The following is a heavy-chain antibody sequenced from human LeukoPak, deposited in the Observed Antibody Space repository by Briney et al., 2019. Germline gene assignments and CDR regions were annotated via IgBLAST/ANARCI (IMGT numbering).Heavy chain of an antibody. J-gene: IGHJ4*02. D-gene: IGHD5-18*01. CDR2: INGGGVNT. CDR3: AKDRYSYGPVDY. Sequence: GGSLRLSCAASGFTFSSYAMSWVRQAPGKGLEWVSTINGGGVNTHYADSVGGRFTISRDNSKNTLFLQMNSLRDEDTAVYYCAKDRYSYGPVDYWGQGTLVTVSS. CDR1: GFTFSSYA. V-gene: IGHV3-23*01.